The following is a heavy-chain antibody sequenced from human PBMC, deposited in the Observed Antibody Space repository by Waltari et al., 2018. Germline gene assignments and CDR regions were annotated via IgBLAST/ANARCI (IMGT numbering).Heavy chain of an antibody. V-gene: IGHV3-30*02. CDR2: IWYDGSNK. CDR1: GFTFSSYA. CDR3: AKGGDSIAARRIDY. J-gene: IGHJ4*02. Sequence: VQLLESGGGLVQPGGSLRLSCAASGFTFSSYAMRWVRPAPGKGLEWVAVIWYDGSNKYYADSVKGRFTISRDNSKNTLYLQMNSLRAEDTAMYYCAKGGDSIAARRIDYWGQGTLVTVSS. D-gene: IGHD6-6*01.